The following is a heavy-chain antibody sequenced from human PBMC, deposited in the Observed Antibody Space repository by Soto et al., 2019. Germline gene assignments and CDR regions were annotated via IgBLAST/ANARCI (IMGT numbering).Heavy chain of an antibody. J-gene: IGHJ6*02. CDR3: ARDIVVVPADTYYYGMDV. CDR2: VSAYNGNT. D-gene: IGHD2-2*01. CDR1: GYIFSSYG. V-gene: IGHV1-18*01. Sequence: ASVKVSCKASGYIFSSYGISWVRQAPGQGLEWMGWVSAYNGNTNYPQKLQGRVTMTTDTSTSTAYMELRSLRSDDTAMYYCARDIVVVPADTYYYGMDVWG.